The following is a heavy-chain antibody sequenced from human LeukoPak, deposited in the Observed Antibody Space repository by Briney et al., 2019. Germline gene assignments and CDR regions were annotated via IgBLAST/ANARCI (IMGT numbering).Heavy chain of an antibody. CDR3: ANSEKYYYDSSGYYSPWYYFDY. V-gene: IGHV3-23*01. D-gene: IGHD3-22*01. Sequence: GGSLRLSRAASVFTFSSYAMSWVRQAPGRRREWGSAISGSGGSTYYADPVKGRFTISRDNSKNTLYLQMNRLSAEDTAVYYCANSEKYYYDSSGYYSPWYYFDYWGQGTLVTVSS. CDR2: ISGSGGST. J-gene: IGHJ4*02. CDR1: VFTFSSYA.